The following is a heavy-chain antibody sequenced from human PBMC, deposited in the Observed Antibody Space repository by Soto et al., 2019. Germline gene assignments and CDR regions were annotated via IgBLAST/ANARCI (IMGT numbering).Heavy chain of an antibody. V-gene: IGHV3-21*01. J-gene: IGHJ3*02. CDR3: ARAWVGDYAGSDAFDI. CDR1: GFTFSSYS. D-gene: IGHD4-17*01. CDR2: ISSSSSYI. Sequence: GGSLRLSCAASGFTFSSYSMNWVRQAPGKGLEWVSSISSSSSYIYYADSVKGRFNISRDNAKNSLYLQMNSLRAEDTAVYYCARAWVGDYAGSDAFDIWGQGTMVTVSS.